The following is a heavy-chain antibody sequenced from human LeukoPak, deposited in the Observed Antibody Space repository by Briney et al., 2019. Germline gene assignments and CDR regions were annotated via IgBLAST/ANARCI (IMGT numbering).Heavy chain of an antibody. D-gene: IGHD3-22*01. Sequence: GGSLRLSCAASGFTFSSYGMHWVRQAPGKGLEWVAVISYDGSNKYYADSVKGRFTISRDNSKNTLYLQMNSLRAEDTAVYYCAKAVYYGAIGGYWGQGTLVTVSS. CDR2: ISYDGSNK. CDR3: AKAVYYGAIGGY. J-gene: IGHJ4*02. V-gene: IGHV3-30*18. CDR1: GFTFSSYG.